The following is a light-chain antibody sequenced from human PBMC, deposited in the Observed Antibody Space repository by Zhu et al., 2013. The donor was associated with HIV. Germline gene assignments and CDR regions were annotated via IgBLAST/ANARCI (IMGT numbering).Light chain of an antibody. CDR2: AAS. Sequence: DIQLTQSPSFLSASVGDRVTITCRASQDIGKYLAWYQQRPGKAPNLLVYAASTTQSGVPSRFGGRGSGTEFTLTINSLQPEDFATYYCQQLNSYPLTFGGGTEGGDQT. V-gene: IGKV1-9*01. J-gene: IGKJ4*01. CDR3: QQLNSYPLT. CDR1: QDIGKY.